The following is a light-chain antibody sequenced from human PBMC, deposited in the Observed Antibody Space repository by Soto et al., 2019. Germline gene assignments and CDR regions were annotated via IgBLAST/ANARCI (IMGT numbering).Light chain of an antibody. CDR1: QSVGTY. CDR2: DAS. CDR3: QQRRNWPPEIT. V-gene: IGKV3-11*01. Sequence: EVVLTQSPATLSLSPGERATLSCRASQSVGTYLAWYQQKPGQAPRLLIYDASNRATGIPARFSGSGSGPDFTLTISSLEPEDFAVYYCQQRRNWPPEITFGGGNKVEIK. J-gene: IGKJ4*01.